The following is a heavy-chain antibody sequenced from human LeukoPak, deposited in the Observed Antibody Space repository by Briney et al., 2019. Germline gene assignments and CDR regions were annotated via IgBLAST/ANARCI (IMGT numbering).Heavy chain of an antibody. CDR3: ARHRSAEMYYFDY. D-gene: IGHD1-14*01. V-gene: IGHV4-4*09. Sequence: PSETLSLTCTVSGGSISSYYWSWIRQPPGKGLEWIGYIYTSGSTNYNPSLKSRVTISVDTSKNQFSLKLSPVTAADTAVYYCARHRSAEMYYFDYWGQGTLVTVSS. CDR1: GGSISSYY. CDR2: IYTSGST. J-gene: IGHJ4*02.